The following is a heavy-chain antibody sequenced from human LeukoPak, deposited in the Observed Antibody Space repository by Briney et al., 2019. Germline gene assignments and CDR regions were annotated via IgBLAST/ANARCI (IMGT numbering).Heavy chain of an antibody. J-gene: IGHJ4*02. V-gene: IGHV1-46*01. CDR3: ATYRQVLLPFES. D-gene: IGHD2-8*02. CDR2: INPSDGST. CDR1: GYSFITYY. Sequence: ASVKVSCKASGYSFITYYIHWVRQAPGQGLEWMGVINPSDGSTGYAQKFQGRVTMTRDMSTSTVYMELSSLRSEDTAIYYCATYRQVLLPFESWGQGTLVTVSS.